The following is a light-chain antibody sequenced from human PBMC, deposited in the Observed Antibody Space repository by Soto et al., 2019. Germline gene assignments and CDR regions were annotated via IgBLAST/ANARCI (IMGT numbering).Light chain of an antibody. CDR1: QSVSSY. CDR3: RQRSNWRNT. V-gene: IGKV3-11*01. J-gene: IGKJ3*01. Sequence: EIVLTQSPATLSLSPGERATLSCRASQSVSSYLAWYQQKSGQAPRLLIYDASNRATGIPARFSASGSETDFTLTISSLEPDDVAVYYCRQRSNWRNTFGPGTKVDIK. CDR2: DAS.